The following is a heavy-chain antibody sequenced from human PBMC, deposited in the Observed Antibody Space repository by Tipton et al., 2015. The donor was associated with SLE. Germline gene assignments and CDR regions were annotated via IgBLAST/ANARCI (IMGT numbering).Heavy chain of an antibody. D-gene: IGHD3-3*01. V-gene: IGHV1-18*01. CDR2: ISAYNGNT. CDR1: GYTFTSYG. Sequence: QSGPEVKKPGASVKVSCKASGYTFTSYGISWVRQAPGQGLEWTGWISAYNGNTNYAQKLQGRVTMTTDTSTSTAYMELRSLRSDDTAVYYCAMRVVSLYYYGMDVWGQGTTVTVSS. J-gene: IGHJ6*02. CDR3: AMRVVSLYYYGMDV.